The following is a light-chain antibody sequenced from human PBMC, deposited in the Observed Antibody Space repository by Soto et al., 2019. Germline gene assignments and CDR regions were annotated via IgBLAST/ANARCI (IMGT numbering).Light chain of an antibody. J-gene: IGLJ2*01. V-gene: IGLV4-60*03. CDR3: ETWDSNSVV. Sequence: QLVLTQSSSASASLGSSVKLTCTLSSGHSNYIIAWHQQQPWKAPRYLMKIEATGGYSRGIGAPDRFSGSSSGADRYLTISNVQSADEAAYYCETWDSNSVVFGGGTKLTVL. CDR2: IEATGGY. CDR1: SGHSNYI.